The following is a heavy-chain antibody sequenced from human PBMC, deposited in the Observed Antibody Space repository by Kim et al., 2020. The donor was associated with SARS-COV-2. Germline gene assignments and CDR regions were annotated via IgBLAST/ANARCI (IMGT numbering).Heavy chain of an antibody. Sequence: SETLSLTCTVSGGSISSSSYYWGWIRQPPGKGLEWIGSIYYSGSTYYNPSLKSRVTISVDTSKNQFSLKLSSVTAADTAVYYCARGVYCSSTSCKGGCCFDYWGQGTLVTVSS. D-gene: IGHD2-2*01. V-gene: IGHV4-39*07. CDR1: GGSISSSSYY. J-gene: IGHJ4*02. CDR2: IYYSGST. CDR3: ARGVYCSSTSCKGGCCFDY.